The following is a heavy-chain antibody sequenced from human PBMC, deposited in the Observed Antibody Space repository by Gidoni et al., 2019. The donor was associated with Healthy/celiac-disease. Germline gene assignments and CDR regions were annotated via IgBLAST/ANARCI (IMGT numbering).Heavy chain of an antibody. CDR2: IIPIFGTA. J-gene: IGHJ4*02. CDR1: VGTFSSYA. D-gene: IGHD1-26*01. CDR3: ARQVRWELRPYHYFDY. V-gene: IGHV1-69*01. Sequence: QVQLVQSGAEVKKPGSSVKVSCKASVGTFSSYAISWVRQAPGQGLEWMGGIIPIFGTANYAQKFQGRVTITADESTSTAYMELSSLRSEDTAVYYCARQVRWELRPYHYFDYWGQGTLVTVSS.